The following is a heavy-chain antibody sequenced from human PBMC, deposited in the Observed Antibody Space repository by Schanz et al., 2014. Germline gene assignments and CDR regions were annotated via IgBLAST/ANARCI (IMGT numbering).Heavy chain of an antibody. J-gene: IGHJ4*02. D-gene: IGHD3-10*01. CDR1: GFTFSKYG. CDR2: IWYDGSNK. CDR3: AKDDVWASGSYYDY. V-gene: IGHV3-33*06. Sequence: QVQLVESGGGVVQPGRSLRLSCAASGFTFSKYGMHWVRQAPGKGLEWVAVIWYDGSNKDYADSVKGRFTISRDNSKNTLYLQMNSLRAEDTAVYYCAKDDVWASGSYYDYWGQGTLVTVSS.